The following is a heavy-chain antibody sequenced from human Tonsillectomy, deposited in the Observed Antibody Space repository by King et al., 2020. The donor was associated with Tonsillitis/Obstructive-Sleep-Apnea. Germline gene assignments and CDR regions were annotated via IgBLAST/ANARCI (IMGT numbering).Heavy chain of an antibody. CDR1: GYSFTNYW. V-gene: IGHV5-51*03. D-gene: IGHD2-2*01. Sequence: LVQSGAEVKKPGESLKISCKGSGYSFTNYWIAWVRQMPGIGLEWMGIIYPGESDVRYSPSFQGQVTISADKSIATAYLQWSTLKASDTAMYYCARLECCTTSRLSRSSHLFGFWGPGTLGTVSS. J-gene: IGHJ4*02. CDR2: IYPGESDV. CDR3: ARLECCTTSRLSRSSHLFGF.